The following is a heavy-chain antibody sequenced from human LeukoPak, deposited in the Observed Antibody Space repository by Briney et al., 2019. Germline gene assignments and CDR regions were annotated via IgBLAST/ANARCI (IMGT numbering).Heavy chain of an antibody. Sequence: PSETPSLTCAVYGGSFSGYYWSWIRQPPGKGLEWIGEINHSGSTNYNPSLKSRVTISVDTSRNQFSLKLSSVTAADTAVYYCARCVIVATVYYGMDVWGQGTTVTVSS. V-gene: IGHV4-34*01. J-gene: IGHJ6*02. CDR1: GGSFSGYY. CDR3: ARCVIVATVYYGMDV. CDR2: INHSGST. D-gene: IGHD5-12*01.